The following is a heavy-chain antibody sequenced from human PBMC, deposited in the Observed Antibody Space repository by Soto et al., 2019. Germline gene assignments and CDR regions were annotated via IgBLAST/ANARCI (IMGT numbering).Heavy chain of an antibody. J-gene: IGHJ3*02. CDR1: GGSINGYY. V-gene: IGHV4-59*01. D-gene: IGHD6-19*01. CDR2: IYYSGRT. Sequence: QVQLQESGPGLVKPSENLSLTCTVSGGSINGYYWCWIRQPPGKGLEWIGFIYYSGRTNYNPSLKSRVTISVDTSKNHFSLRLSSVTAADTAVYYCARDQSDSRGWYQAFDIWGQGTMVTVSS. CDR3: ARDQSDSRGWYQAFDI.